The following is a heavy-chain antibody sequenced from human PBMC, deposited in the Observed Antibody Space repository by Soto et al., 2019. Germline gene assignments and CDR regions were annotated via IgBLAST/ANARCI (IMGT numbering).Heavy chain of an antibody. CDR3: AKELRYNWNSAMDY. CDR1: GSTFSSYA. V-gene: IGHV3-23*01. J-gene: IGHJ4*02. Sequence: PGGSLRLSCAASGSTFSSYAMSWVRQAPGKGLEWVSAISGSGGSTYYADSVKGRFTISRDNSKNTLYLQMNSLRAEDTAVYYCAKELRYNWNSAMDYWGQGTLVTVSS. D-gene: IGHD1-20*01. CDR2: ISGSGGST.